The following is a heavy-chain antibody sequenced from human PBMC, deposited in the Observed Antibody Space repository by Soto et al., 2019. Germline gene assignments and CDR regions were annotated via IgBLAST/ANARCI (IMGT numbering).Heavy chain of an antibody. CDR2: ISAYNGNT. CDR3: ARESRVQLWLQVDP. V-gene: IGHV1-18*04. CDR1: GYTFTSYG. Sequence: GASVKVSCKASGYTFTSYGISWVRQAPGQGLEWMGWISAYNGNTNYAQKLQGRVTMTTDTSTSTAYMELRSLRSDDTAVYYCARESRVQLWLQVDPWGQGTLVTVSS. J-gene: IGHJ5*02. D-gene: IGHD5-18*01.